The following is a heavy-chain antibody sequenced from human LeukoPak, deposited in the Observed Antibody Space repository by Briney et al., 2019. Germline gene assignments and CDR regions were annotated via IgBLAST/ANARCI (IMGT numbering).Heavy chain of an antibody. D-gene: IGHD3-22*01. CDR1: GGSISSSSYY. V-gene: IGHV4-39*01. CDR3: ARQGAYYDSGHYGY. Sequence: PSETLSLTCTVSGGSISSSSYYWGWIRQPPGKGLEWIGSIYYSGSTYYNPSLKSRVTISVDTSKNQFSLKLSSVTAADTAVYYCARQGAYYDSGHYGYWGQGTLVTVSS. J-gene: IGHJ4*02. CDR2: IYYSGST.